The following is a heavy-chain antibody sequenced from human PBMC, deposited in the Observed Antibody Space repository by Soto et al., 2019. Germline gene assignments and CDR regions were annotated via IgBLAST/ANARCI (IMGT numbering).Heavy chain of an antibody. J-gene: IGHJ6*02. CDR3: ARERVEYGNYQFFGMDV. CDR1: GFSFSSYA. CDR2: IAYDGTNE. V-gene: IGHV3-30-3*01. Sequence: GGSLRLSCAASGFSFSSYAMHWVRQAPGKGLEWLAVIAYDGTNEYYADSVKGRFTISRDNSNTLYLQMYSLRGEDTAVYYCARERVEYGNYQFFGMDVWGQGTTVTVSS. D-gene: IGHD2-15*01.